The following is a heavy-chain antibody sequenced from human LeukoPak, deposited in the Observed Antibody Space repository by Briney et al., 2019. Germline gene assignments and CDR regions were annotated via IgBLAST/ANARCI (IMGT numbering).Heavy chain of an antibody. J-gene: IGHJ4*02. D-gene: IGHD6-6*01. CDR2: MNQNGGEK. CDR3: ARVGSTSQGAEDY. V-gene: IGHV3-7*03. CDR1: GFTFSSYW. Sequence: GGSLRLSCAASGFTFSSYWMTWVRQAPGKGLEWVANMNQNGGEKYYVDSVKGRFTISRDNAKNSLYLQMNSLRAEDTAVYYWARVGSTSQGAEDYWGQGTLVTVSS.